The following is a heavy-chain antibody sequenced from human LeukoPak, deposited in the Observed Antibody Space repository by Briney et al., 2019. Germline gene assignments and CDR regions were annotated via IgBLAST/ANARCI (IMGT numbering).Heavy chain of an antibody. J-gene: IGHJ5*02. CDR3: ARGLGTIPSFRFDP. CDR2: MNPNSGNI. Sequence: GASVKVSCKASGYTFSSNDINWVRQTTGQGLEWMGWMNPNSGNIGYAQKFQGRVTMTRNISISTAYMELSSLRSEDTAVYYCARGLGTIPSFRFDPWGQGTLVTVSS. D-gene: IGHD1-7*01. V-gene: IGHV1-8*01. CDR1: GYTFSSND.